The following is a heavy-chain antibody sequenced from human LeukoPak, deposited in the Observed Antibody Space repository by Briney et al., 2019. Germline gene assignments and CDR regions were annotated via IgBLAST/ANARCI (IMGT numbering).Heavy chain of an antibody. V-gene: IGHV3-21*01. CDR1: GFTFSSYS. Sequence: PGGSLRLSCAASGFTFSSYSMNWVRQAPGKGLEWVSSISSSSSYIYYADSVKGRFTISRDNAKNSLYLQMNSLRAEDTAVYYCARGRAYYGSGSYYVKAPAGYYYYMDVWGKGTTVTVSS. D-gene: IGHD3-10*01. CDR2: ISSSSSYI. J-gene: IGHJ6*03. CDR3: ARGRAYYGSGSYYVKAPAGYYYYMDV.